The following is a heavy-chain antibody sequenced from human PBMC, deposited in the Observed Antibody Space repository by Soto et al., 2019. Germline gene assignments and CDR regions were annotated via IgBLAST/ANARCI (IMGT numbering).Heavy chain of an antibody. V-gene: IGHV4-30-4*01. CDR1: GGSISSGDYY. CDR2: IYYSGST. D-gene: IGHD4-17*01. CDR3: ARERGTVMGYFDY. Sequence: QVQLQESGPGLVKPSQTLSLTCTVSGGSISSGDYYWSWIRQPPGKGLEWIGYIYYSGSTYYNPSLKGRVIISVDTSKNQFSLMLSSVTVADTAVYYCARERGTVMGYFDYWGQGTLVTVSS. J-gene: IGHJ4*02.